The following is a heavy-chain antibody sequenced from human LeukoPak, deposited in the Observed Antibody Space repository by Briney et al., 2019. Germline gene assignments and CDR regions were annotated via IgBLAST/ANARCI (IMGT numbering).Heavy chain of an antibody. CDR2: IYSGGST. CDR3: ARTRDGFYYYYGMDV. Sequence: GGSLRLSCAASGFTVSSNYMNWVRQAPGKGLQWVSVIYSGGSTDYADSVKGRLTISRDTSKNTLYLQMNSLRAEDTAVYYCARTRDGFYYYYGMDVWGQGTTVTVSS. CDR1: GFTVSSNY. J-gene: IGHJ6*02. D-gene: IGHD5-24*01. V-gene: IGHV3-53*01.